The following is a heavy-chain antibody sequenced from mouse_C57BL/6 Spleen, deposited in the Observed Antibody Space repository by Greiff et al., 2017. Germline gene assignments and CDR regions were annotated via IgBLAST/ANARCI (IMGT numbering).Heavy chain of an antibody. CDR3: ARSYYYGISYAMDD. CDR2: IYPGDGDT. V-gene: IGHV1-82*01. J-gene: IGHJ4*01. CDR1: GYAFSSSW. D-gene: IGHD1-1*01. Sequence: QVQLKESGPELVKPGASVKISCKASGYAFSSSWMNWVKQRPGKGLEWIGRIYPGDGDTNYNGKFKGKATLTADKSSSTAYMQLSSLTSEDSAVYFCARSYYYGISYAMDDWGKGTSVTVSS.